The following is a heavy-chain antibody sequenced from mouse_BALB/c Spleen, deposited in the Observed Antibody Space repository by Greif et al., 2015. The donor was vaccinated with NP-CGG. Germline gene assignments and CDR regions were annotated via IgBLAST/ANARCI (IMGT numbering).Heavy chain of an antibody. Sequence: VQLQQSGAELVKPGAPVELSCKASGYTFTSYWMNWVKQRPGRGLEWIGRIDPSDSETHYNQKFKDKATLTVDKSSSTAYIQLSSLTSEDSAVYYCARDGNRYYYAMDYWGQGTSVTVSS. CDR2: IDPSDSET. J-gene: IGHJ4*01. V-gene: IGHV1-69*02. D-gene: IGHD2-1*01. CDR3: ARDGNRYYYAMDY. CDR1: GYTFTSYW.